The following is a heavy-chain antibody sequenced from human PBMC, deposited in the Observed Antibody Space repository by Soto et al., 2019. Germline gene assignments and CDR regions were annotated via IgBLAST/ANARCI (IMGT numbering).Heavy chain of an antibody. J-gene: IGHJ5*02. Sequence: SETLSLTCSVSGDTIRSDYWNWIRQPPGKRLEWIGYISYTRSTNYNSSLKSRVTISVDTSKNQFSLKLSSVTAADTAVYYCARAKGGGWYFDWFDPWGQGTLVTVSS. CDR3: ARAKGGGWYFDWFDP. D-gene: IGHD6-19*01. CDR2: ISYTRST. V-gene: IGHV4-59*01. CDR1: GDTIRSDY.